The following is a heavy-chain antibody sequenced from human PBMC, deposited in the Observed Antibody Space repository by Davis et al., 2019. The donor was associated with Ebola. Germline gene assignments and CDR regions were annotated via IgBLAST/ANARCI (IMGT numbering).Heavy chain of an antibody. J-gene: IGHJ5*02. CDR1: GFTFSSYA. CDR2: ISGSGGST. V-gene: IGHV3-23*01. Sequence: GESLKISCAASGFTFSSYAMSWVRQAPGKGLEWVSAISGSGGSTYYADSVKGRFTISSDNSKNTLYLQMNSLRAEDTAVYYCAKAYIWGSYRPTAHWFDPWGQGTLVTVSS. D-gene: IGHD3-16*02. CDR3: AKAYIWGSYRPTAHWFDP.